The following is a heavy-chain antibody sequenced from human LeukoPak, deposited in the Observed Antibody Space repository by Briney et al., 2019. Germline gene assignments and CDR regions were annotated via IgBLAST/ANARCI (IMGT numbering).Heavy chain of an antibody. Sequence: GGSLRLSCVASGFTFDDYAMHGVRQAPGKGLEWFSSSSSGSNYIYHADSVQGRFTISRDYAKNSLYLQMDSLRAEDTAVYYCARDGSSGWNYYFDYWGQGTLVTVSS. CDR2: SSSGSNYI. J-gene: IGHJ4*02. CDR3: ARDGSSGWNYYFDY. CDR1: GFTFDDYA. D-gene: IGHD6-19*01. V-gene: IGHV3-21*01.